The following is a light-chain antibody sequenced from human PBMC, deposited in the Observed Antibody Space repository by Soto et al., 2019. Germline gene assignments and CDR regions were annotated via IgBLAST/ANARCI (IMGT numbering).Light chain of an antibody. Sequence: QSALTQPASVSGSPGQSVTISCTGTSSDVGGYNYVSWYQQYPGKAPKLMIYEVTYRPSGVSNRFSGSKSGNTASLTISGLQAEDEAEYYCSSYTSSSVLFGGGTKVTVL. J-gene: IGLJ2*01. CDR2: EVT. CDR1: SSDVGGYNY. CDR3: SSYTSSSVL. V-gene: IGLV2-14*01.